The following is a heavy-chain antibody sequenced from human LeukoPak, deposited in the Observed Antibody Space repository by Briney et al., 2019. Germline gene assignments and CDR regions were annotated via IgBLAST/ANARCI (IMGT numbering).Heavy chain of an antibody. CDR1: GFSFGDYG. V-gene: IGHV3-20*04. CDR2: MNWNGASS. J-gene: IGHJ6*03. CDR3: ARGAKWAVIAGSFYHMDV. Sequence: PGGSLRLSCAASGFSFGDYGINWVRQVPGKGLEWVATMNWNGASSGYADSVRGRFTISRDDAKNSVYLQMNGLKGDDTALYYCARGAKWAVIAGSFYHMDVWGKGTTVTVSS. D-gene: IGHD1-20*01.